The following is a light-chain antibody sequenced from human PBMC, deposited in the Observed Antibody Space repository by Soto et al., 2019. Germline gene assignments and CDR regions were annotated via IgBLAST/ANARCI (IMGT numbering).Light chain of an antibody. CDR3: HQRSNWWT. Sequence: EIVLTQSPDTLSLFPWERATLSCRASQSIISSLAWYQQKPGQAPRVLIYNNSTRATGIPARFSGSGSGTDFTLTISSLEPEDFAVYYCHQRSNWWTFGQGTKVDIK. CDR2: NNS. CDR1: QSIISS. J-gene: IGKJ1*01. V-gene: IGKV3-11*01.